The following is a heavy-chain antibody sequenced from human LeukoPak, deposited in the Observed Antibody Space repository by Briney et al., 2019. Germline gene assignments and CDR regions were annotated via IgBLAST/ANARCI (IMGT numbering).Heavy chain of an antibody. CDR2: IIPIFGTA. J-gene: IGHJ4*02. CDR1: GGTFSSYA. V-gene: IGHV1-69*05. D-gene: IGHD6-13*01. CDR3: ASRPYSSSWWASRVNYFDY. Sequence: SVKVSCKASGGTFSSYAISWVRQAPGQGLEWMGGIIPIFGTANYAQKFQVRVTITTDESTSTAYMELSSLRSEDTAVYYCASRPYSSSWWASRVNYFDYWGQGTLVTASS.